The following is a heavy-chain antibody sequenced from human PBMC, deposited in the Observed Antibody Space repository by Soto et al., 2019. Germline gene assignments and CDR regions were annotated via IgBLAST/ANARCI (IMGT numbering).Heavy chain of an antibody. Sequence: PGGSLGLGCAASGVTFSIYAMHGVRQAPGKGLEYVSAIVRNGGSTYYADSVKGRFTISRDNSKNTLYLQMSSLRAEDTAVYYCVKEGYYYDSSGYYYGWFAPWRQGTLVPVSS. CDR3: VKEGYYYDSSGYYYGWFAP. D-gene: IGHD3-22*01. V-gene: IGHV3-64D*06. J-gene: IGHJ5*02. CDR2: IVRNGGST. CDR1: GVTFSIYA.